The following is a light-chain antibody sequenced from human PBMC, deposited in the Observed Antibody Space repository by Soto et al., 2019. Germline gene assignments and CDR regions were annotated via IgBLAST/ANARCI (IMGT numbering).Light chain of an antibody. CDR3: CSYAGSIVV. J-gene: IGLJ2*01. CDR2: EVS. V-gene: IGLV2-23*02. CDR1: SSDVGSYNL. Sequence: QSVLTQPASVSGSPGQSITISCTGTSSDVGSYNLVSWYQQHPGKAPKLMIYEVSKRPSGVSNRFSGSKSGNTASLTISGPQAEDEADYYCCSYAGSIVVFGGGTKLTVL.